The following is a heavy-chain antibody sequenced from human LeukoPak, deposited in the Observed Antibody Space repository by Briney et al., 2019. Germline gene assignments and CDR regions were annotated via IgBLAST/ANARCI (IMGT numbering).Heavy chain of an antibody. D-gene: IGHD4-11*01. Sequence: SETLSLTCAVYGGSFSGYYWGWIRQPPGKGLEWIGSIYYSGSTYYNPSLKSRVTISVDTSKNQFSLKLSSVTAADTAVYYCASNTITTQEIDYWGQGTLVTVSS. CDR2: IYYSGST. V-gene: IGHV4-39*01. CDR3: ASNTITTQEIDY. J-gene: IGHJ4*02. CDR1: GGSFSGYY.